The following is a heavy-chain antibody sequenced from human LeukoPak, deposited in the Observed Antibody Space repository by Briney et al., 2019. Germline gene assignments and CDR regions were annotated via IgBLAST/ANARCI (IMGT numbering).Heavy chain of an antibody. Sequence: GGSLRLSCAASGFTFSSYSMNWVRQAPGKGLEWVSSISSSSSYIYYADSVKGRLTISRDNAKNSLYLQMNSLRAEDTAVYYCARQDPLLPYADSDPEYFQHWGQGTLVTVSS. CDR1: GFTFSSYS. CDR3: ARQDPLLPYADSDPEYFQH. D-gene: IGHD2-15*01. CDR2: ISSSSSYI. J-gene: IGHJ1*01. V-gene: IGHV3-21*01.